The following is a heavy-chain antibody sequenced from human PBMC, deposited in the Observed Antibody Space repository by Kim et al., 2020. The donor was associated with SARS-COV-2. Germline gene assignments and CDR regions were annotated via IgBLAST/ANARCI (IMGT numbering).Heavy chain of an antibody. Sequence: SETLSLACAVYGGSFSGYYWSWIRQPPGKGLEWIGEINHSGSTNYNPSLKSRVTISVDTSKNQFSLKLSSVTAADTAVYYCARVAVIRSSSWYPLDYWGQGTLVTVSS. V-gene: IGHV4-34*01. CDR2: INHSGST. CDR3: ARVAVIRSSSWYPLDY. CDR1: GGSFSGYY. D-gene: IGHD6-13*01. J-gene: IGHJ4*02.